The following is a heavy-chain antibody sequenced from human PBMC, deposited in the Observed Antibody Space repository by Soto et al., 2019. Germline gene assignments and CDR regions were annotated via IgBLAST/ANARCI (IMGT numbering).Heavy chain of an antibody. CDR3: ARSAIHVAVVLYYFEY. J-gene: IGHJ4*02. D-gene: IGHD6-19*01. Sequence: GGSLRLSCAASGFTFKNYVLNWVRQAPGKGLEWVAGISYDGTNKYYADSVKGRFTISRDNSKNTLFLQMDSLRAEDTAVYYCARSAIHVAVVLYYFEYWGQGTLVTVSS. CDR1: GFTFKNYV. V-gene: IGHV3-30-3*01. CDR2: ISYDGTNK.